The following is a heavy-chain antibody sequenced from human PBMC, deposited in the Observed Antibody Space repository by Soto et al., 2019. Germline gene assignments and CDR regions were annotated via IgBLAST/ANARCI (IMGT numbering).Heavy chain of an antibody. V-gene: IGHV1-69*01. CDR3: ANLLSSPLAAGYGMDV. CDR2: IIPIFGTA. J-gene: IGHJ6*02. CDR1: GGTFSSYA. Sequence: QVQLVQSGAEVKKPGSSVKVYCKASGGTFSSYAISWVRKAPGQWLEWMGGIIPIFGTANYAQKFQGRVTITADDSTSTAYMELSSLSSEDTAVYYCANLLSSPLAAGYGMDVWGQGTTVTVSS. D-gene: IGHD6-13*01.